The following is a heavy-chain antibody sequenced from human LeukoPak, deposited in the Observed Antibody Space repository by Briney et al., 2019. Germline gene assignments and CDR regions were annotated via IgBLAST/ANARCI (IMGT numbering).Heavy chain of an antibody. Sequence: SETLSLTCTVSGGSISSYYWSWIRQPPGKGLEWIGYIYYSGSTNYNPSLKSQVTISVDTSKNQFSLKLSSVTAADTAVYYCAREGAVGVITLDDAFDIWGQGTMVTVSS. CDR2: IYYSGST. D-gene: IGHD3-16*02. V-gene: IGHV4-59*01. CDR1: GGSISSYY. CDR3: AREGAVGVITLDDAFDI. J-gene: IGHJ3*02.